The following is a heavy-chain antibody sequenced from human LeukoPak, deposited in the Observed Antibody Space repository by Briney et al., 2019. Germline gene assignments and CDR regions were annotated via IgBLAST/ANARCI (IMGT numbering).Heavy chain of an antibody. D-gene: IGHD3-3*01. Sequence: GASVKVSCKASGGTFSSYAISWVRQAPGQGLEWMGGIIPIFGTANYAQKFQGRVTITADESTSTAYMELSSLRSEDTAVYYCAYDFWSGPYRSDYWGQGTLVTVSS. CDR1: GGTFSSYA. V-gene: IGHV1-69*13. J-gene: IGHJ4*02. CDR2: IIPIFGTA. CDR3: AYDFWSGPYRSDY.